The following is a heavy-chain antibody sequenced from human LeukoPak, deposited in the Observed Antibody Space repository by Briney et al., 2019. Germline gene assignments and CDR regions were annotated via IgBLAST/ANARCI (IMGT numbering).Heavy chain of an antibody. V-gene: IGHV4-39*07. CDR1: GGSISNSDYS. D-gene: IGHD3-22*01. Sequence: SETLSLTCTVSGGSISNSDYSWGWIRQPPGKGLECIGTIYYSGSTYYKSSLKSRVTISVDTSKNQFSLKLSSVTAADTAVYYCASGTHYYDSSGHWGQGTLVTVSS. CDR2: IYYSGST. J-gene: IGHJ4*02. CDR3: ASGTHYYDSSGH.